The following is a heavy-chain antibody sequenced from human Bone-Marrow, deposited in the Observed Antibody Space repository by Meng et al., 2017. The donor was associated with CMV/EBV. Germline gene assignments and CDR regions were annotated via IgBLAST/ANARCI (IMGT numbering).Heavy chain of an antibody. CDR1: GFTFSSYW. D-gene: IGHD4-11*01. J-gene: IGHJ4*02. CDR2: INSDGSST. Sequence: GESLKISCAASGFTFSSYWMHWVRQAPGKGLVWVSRINSDGSSTSYADSVKGRFTISRDNAKNTLYLQMNSLRAEDTAVYYCARDSGSTVTPHYWGQGTRVTGYS. V-gene: IGHV3-74*01. CDR3: ARDSGSTVTPHY.